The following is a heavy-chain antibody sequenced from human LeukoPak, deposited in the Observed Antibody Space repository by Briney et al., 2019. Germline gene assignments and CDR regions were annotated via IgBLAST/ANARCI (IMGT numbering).Heavy chain of an antibody. D-gene: IGHD3-16*01. J-gene: IGHJ6*03. CDR2: ISAYNGNT. CDR1: GYTFTSYG. CDR3: ARVLQQLTYYDYVWGSPYMDV. V-gene: IGHV1-18*01. Sequence: ASVKVSCKASGYTFTSYGISWVRQAPGQGLEWMGWISAYNGNTNYAQKLQGRVTMTTDTSTSTAYMELRSLGSDDTAVYYCARVLQQLTYYDYVWGSPYMDVWGKGTTVTISS.